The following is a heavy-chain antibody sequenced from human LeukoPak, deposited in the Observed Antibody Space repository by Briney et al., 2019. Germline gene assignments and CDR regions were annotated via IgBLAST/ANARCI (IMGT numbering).Heavy chain of an antibody. V-gene: IGHV1-18*04. Sequence: GASVKVSCKASGYTFTSYAFSWVRQAPGQGLEWIGWVSGYNGNTNYAQKVQGRVTMTTDTSTSTAYMELRSLRSYDTAVYYCARTGWGVPAAGDWFDPWGQGTLVTVSS. D-gene: IGHD2-2*01. CDR3: ARTGWGVPAAGDWFDP. J-gene: IGHJ5*02. CDR2: VSGYNGNT. CDR1: GYTFTSYA.